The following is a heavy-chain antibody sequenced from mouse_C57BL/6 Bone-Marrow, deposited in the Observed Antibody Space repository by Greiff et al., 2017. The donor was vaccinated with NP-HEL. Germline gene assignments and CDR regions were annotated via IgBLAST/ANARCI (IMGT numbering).Heavy chain of an antibody. D-gene: IGHD1-1*02. CDR3: ARYGPYWYFDV. V-gene: IGHV5-2*01. J-gene: IGHJ1*03. CDR1: EYEFPSHD. Sequence: VQLQQSGGGLVQPGESLKLSCESNEYEFPSHDMSWVRKTPEKRLELVAAINSDGGSTYYPATMERRFIISRDNTQKTLYLQMISLRSEDTALYYCARYGPYWYFDVWGTGTTVTVSS. CDR2: INSDGGST.